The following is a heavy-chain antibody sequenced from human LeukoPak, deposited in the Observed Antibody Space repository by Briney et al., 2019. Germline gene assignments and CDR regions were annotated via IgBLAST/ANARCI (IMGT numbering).Heavy chain of an antibody. V-gene: IGHV1-24*01. CDR3: ATAVAVAAREYFQH. Sequence: ASVKVSCKVSGYTLTELSMHWVRQVPGKGLEWMGGFDPEDGETIYAQKFQGRVTMTEDTSTDTAYMELGSLRSEDTAVYYCATAVAVAAREYFQHWGQGTLVTVSS. CDR1: GYTLTELS. D-gene: IGHD6-19*01. J-gene: IGHJ1*01. CDR2: FDPEDGET.